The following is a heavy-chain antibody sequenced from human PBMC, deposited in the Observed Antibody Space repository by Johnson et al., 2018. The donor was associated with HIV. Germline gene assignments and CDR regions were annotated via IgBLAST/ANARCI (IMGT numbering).Heavy chain of an antibody. Sequence: HVQLVESGGGVVQPGRSVRLSCAASGLSFSSYGMEWVRQAPGKGLEWVAVIWSDGSNKHYADSVKGRFTISRDNSKNTLDLQMNSLRVEDAAVYYCATSTASDAFDIWGQGTMVTVSS. D-gene: IGHD1-1*01. CDR3: ATSTASDAFDI. V-gene: IGHV3-33*01. J-gene: IGHJ3*02. CDR2: IWSDGSNK. CDR1: GLSFSSYG.